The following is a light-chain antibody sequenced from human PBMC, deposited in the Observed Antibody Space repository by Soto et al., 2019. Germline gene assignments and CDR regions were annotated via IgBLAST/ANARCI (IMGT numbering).Light chain of an antibody. CDR1: QSVSNW. Sequence: IHMTHSPSTLSASVLYRVTITFLASQSVSNWLAWYQQKPGKAPNLLIYDASSLESGVPSRFSGSGSGTEFTLTISSLQPDDFATYYCQHYHTYPWTFGQGTKVDIK. CDR2: DAS. CDR3: QHYHTYPWT. J-gene: IGKJ1*01. V-gene: IGKV1-5*01.